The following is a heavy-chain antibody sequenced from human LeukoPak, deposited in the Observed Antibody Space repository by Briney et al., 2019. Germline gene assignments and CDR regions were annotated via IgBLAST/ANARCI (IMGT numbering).Heavy chain of an antibody. J-gene: IGHJ4*02. CDR2: IIPIFGTA. D-gene: IGHD5-18*01. Sequence: SVTDSCMASGGIFRSYAFSWLRQAPGQGLDWMGVIIPIFGTANYAQKLQGRVTITADESTSTAYMELSSLRSEDTAVYYCARGIQLWLIDYWGQGTLVTVSS. CDR3: ARGIQLWLIDY. CDR1: GGIFRSYA. V-gene: IGHV1-69*13.